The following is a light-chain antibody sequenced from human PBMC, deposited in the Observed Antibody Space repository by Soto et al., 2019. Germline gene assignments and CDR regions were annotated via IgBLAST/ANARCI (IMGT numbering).Light chain of an antibody. V-gene: IGLV2-14*01. Sequence: QSALTQPASVSGSPGQSITISCTGTSSDVGGYNYVSWYQQQPGKAPKLMIYEVSNRPSGVSNRFSGSKSGNTSSLTISGRQAEDEADYYCSSYTSSSTYVFGTGTKLTVL. CDR2: EVS. CDR3: SSYTSSSTYV. J-gene: IGLJ1*01. CDR1: SSDVGGYNY.